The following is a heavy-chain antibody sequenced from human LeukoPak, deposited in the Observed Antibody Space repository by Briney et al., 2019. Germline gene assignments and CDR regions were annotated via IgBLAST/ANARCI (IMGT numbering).Heavy chain of an antibody. CDR2: ISGSGTGT. CDR1: GFTFSSSA. V-gene: IGHV3-23*01. J-gene: IGHJ4*02. Sequence: GGSLRLSCAASGFTFSSSAMSWVRQAPGKGLYWVSAISGSGTGTYYADSVKGRFTISRDNPKNTLYLQMNSLRAEDTAVYYCAKGGGTGTRFDYWGQGTLVTVSS. D-gene: IGHD1-7*01. CDR3: AKGGGTGTRFDY.